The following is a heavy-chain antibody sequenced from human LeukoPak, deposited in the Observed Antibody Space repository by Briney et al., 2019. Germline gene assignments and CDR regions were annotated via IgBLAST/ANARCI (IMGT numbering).Heavy chain of an antibody. CDR2: ISSSGSTI. V-gene: IGHV3-48*03. CDR1: GFTFSSYE. D-gene: IGHD2-15*01. Sequence: GGSLRLSCAASGFTFSSYEMNWVRQAPGKGLEWVSYISSSGSTIYYADSVKGRFTISRDNAKNSLYLQMNSLRAEDTAAYYCTRDSSLPYFDYWGQGTLVTVSS. J-gene: IGHJ4*02. CDR3: TRDSSLPYFDY.